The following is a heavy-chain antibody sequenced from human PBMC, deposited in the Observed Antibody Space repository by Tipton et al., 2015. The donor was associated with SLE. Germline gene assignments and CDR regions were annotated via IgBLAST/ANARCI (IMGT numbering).Heavy chain of an antibody. CDR2: ISGGGGST. V-gene: IGHV3-23*01. CDR1: GFTFRHYA. Sequence: SLRLSCAASGFTFRHYAMSWVRQAPGKGLEWVSTISGGGGSTYYADSVKGRFTISRDTSKNTLYLQMNSLRAEDTAVYYCAKDDFGGDPTGDFPHWGQGTLVTVSS. CDR3: AKDDFGGDPTGDFPH. D-gene: IGHD2-21*02. J-gene: IGHJ1*01.